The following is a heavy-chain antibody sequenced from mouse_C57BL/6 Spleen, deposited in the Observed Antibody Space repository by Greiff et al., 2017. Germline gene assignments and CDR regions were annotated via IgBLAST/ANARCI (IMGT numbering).Heavy chain of an antibody. CDR3: ARHHGSYPDWYFDV. CDR2: ISSGSSTI. CDR1: GFTFSDYG. Sequence: EVQLVESGGGLVKPGGSLKLSCAASGFTFSDYGMHWVRQAPEKGLEWVAYISSGSSTIYYADTVKGRFTISRDNAKNTLFLQMTSLRSEDTAMYYCARHHGSYPDWYFDVWGTGTTVTVSS. J-gene: IGHJ1*03. V-gene: IGHV5-17*01. D-gene: IGHD1-1*02.